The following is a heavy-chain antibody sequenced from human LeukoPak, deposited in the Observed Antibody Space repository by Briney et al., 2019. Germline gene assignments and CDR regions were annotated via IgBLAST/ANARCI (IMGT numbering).Heavy chain of an antibody. CDR3: ARDYKDAFDI. D-gene: IGHD3-10*01. V-gene: IGHV3-11*01. CDR1: GFTFSKYW. CDR2: ISSSGSTI. J-gene: IGHJ3*02. Sequence: GGSLRLSCAASGFTFSKYWMTWVRQAPGKGLEWVSYISSSGSTIYYADSVKGRFTISRDNAKNSLYLQMNSLRAEDTAVYYCARDYKDAFDIWGQGTMVTVSS.